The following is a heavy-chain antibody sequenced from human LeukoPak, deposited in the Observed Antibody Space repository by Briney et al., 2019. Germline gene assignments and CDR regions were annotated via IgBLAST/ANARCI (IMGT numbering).Heavy chain of an antibody. D-gene: IGHD4-17*01. CDR2: INHSGST. CDR1: GGSFSGYY. V-gene: IGHV4-34*01. CDR3: AIAMITVYGDDAFDI. Sequence: SETLSLTCAVYGGSFSGYYWSWIRQPPGKGLEWIGEINHSGSTNYNPSLKSRVTISVDTSKNQFSLKLSSVTAADTAVYYCAIAMITVYGDDAFDIWGQGTMVTVSS. J-gene: IGHJ3*02.